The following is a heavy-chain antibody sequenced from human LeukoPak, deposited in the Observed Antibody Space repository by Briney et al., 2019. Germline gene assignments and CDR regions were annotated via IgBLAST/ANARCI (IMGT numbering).Heavy chain of an antibody. J-gene: IGHJ4*02. CDR1: GGSISSSSYY. CDR3: AINASDSGTSYFDH. CDR2: IYCGST. D-gene: IGHD1-26*01. V-gene: IGHV4-39*01. Sequence: SETLSLTCTVSGGSISSSSYYWGWIRQPPGKGLEWIASIYCGSTSYNPSLKSRVTISVNTSKNHFSLKLGSVTAADTAVYYCAINASDSGTSYFDHWGQGTLVTVSS.